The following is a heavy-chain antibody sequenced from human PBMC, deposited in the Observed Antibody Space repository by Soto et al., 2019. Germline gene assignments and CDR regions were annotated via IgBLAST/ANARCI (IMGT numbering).Heavy chain of an antibody. CDR1: GVSINSNVHY. J-gene: IGHJ4*02. CDR2: VFYSGST. Sequence: SETLSLTCTVSGVSINSNVHYWGWVRQSPGKGLEWIGSVFYSGSTYHNPSLESRVSISVDTPENRFSLKVTSVTAADTGIYYCARHPFGGYAFDSWGQGTLVTVSS. CDR3: ARHPFGGYAFDS. V-gene: IGHV4-39*01. D-gene: IGHD3-16*01.